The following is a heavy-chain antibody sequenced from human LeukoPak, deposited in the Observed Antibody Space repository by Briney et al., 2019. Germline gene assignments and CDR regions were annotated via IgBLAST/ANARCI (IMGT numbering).Heavy chain of an antibody. CDR2: ISWNSGSI. Sequence: PGGSLRLSCAASGFTFDDYAMHWVRQAPGKGLERVSGISWNSGSIGYADSVKGRFTISRDNAKNSLYLQMNSLRAEDTALYYCAKDSSSWYFDYWGQGTLVTVSS. V-gene: IGHV3-9*01. J-gene: IGHJ4*02. CDR1: GFTFDDYA. CDR3: AKDSSSWYFDY. D-gene: IGHD6-13*01.